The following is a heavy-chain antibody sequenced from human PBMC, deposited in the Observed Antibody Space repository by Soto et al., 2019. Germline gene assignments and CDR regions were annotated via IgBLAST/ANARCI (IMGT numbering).Heavy chain of an antibody. Sequence: GGSLRLSCAASGVTFSSYGMHWVRQAPGKGLEWVAVIWYDGSNKYYADSVKGRFTISRDNSKNTLYLQMNSLRAEDTAVYYCARDGYNYLGADYWGQGTPVTVSS. D-gene: IGHD5-12*01. CDR1: GVTFSSYG. CDR2: IWYDGSNK. J-gene: IGHJ4*02. CDR3: ARDGYNYLGADY. V-gene: IGHV3-33*01.